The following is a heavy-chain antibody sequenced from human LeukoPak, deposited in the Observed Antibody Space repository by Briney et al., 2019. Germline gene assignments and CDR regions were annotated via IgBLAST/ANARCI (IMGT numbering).Heavy chain of an antibody. Sequence: ASVKVSCKASGHTFTSYGISWVRQAPGQGLEWMGCTSAYNGNTNYAQKLQGRVTMTTDTSTSTAYMELWSLRSDDTAVYYCARDSITMIVVVPQDYWGQGTLVTVSS. CDR1: GHTFTSYG. D-gene: IGHD3-22*01. CDR3: ARDSITMIVVVPQDY. J-gene: IGHJ4*02. V-gene: IGHV1-18*01. CDR2: TSAYNGNT.